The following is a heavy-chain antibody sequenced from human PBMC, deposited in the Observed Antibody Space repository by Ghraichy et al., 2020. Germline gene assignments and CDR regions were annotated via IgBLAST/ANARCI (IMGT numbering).Heavy chain of an antibody. D-gene: IGHD2-15*01. Sequence: KNLEWVSGIGSAGDTCYPGSVTCRFPISRENAKNSFYLQLISLRAGYTAIYYCARSAFGWWDAFDLWGQGTMCTVSS. J-gene: IGHJ3*01. CDR2: IGSAGDT. V-gene: IGHV3-13*01. CDR3: ARSAFGWWDAFDL.